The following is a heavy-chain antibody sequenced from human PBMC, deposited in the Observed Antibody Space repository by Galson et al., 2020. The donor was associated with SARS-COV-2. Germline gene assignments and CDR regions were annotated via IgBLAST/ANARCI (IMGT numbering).Heavy chain of an antibody. CDR2: FHPEDGEI. D-gene: IGHD3-10*01. J-gene: IGHJ3*02. V-gene: IGHV1-24*01. Sequence: GESLKISCRVSGYTLPELSLHWVRPAPGKGPEWMGGFHPEDGEIVYAQSFQGRLILTEDTSTDTAYMELSSLRPEDTAVYYCAILGFGYALEMWGQGTVVTVSS. CDR3: AILGFGYALEM. CDR1: GYTLPELS.